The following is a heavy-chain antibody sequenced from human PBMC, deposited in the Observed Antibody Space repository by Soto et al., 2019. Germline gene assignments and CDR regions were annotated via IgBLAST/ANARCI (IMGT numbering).Heavy chain of an antibody. CDR1: GFTFSSYA. J-gene: IGHJ6*02. CDR2: ISGSGGST. Sequence: GGSLRLSCATSGFTFSSYAMNWVRQAPGKGLEWVSVISGSGGSTYYADSVKGRFTISRDNSKNTLYLQMNSLRAEDTAVYYTAKVGPRCSGGSCYGMDVWGQGTTVTVSS. CDR3: AKVGPRCSGGSCYGMDV. D-gene: IGHD2-15*01. V-gene: IGHV3-23*01.